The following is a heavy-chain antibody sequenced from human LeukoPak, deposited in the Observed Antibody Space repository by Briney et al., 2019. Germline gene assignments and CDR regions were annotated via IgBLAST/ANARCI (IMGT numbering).Heavy chain of an antibody. D-gene: IGHD5-12*01. J-gene: IGHJ4*02. V-gene: IGHV2-70*04. CDR2: IDWDDDK. Sequence: SGPALVKPTQTLTLTCTFSGFSLSTSGVRVSWIRQPPGKALEWLARIDWDDDKFYSTSLKTRLTISKDTSKNQVVLTMTNMDPVDTATYYCARSRGYSGYDYAKFYFDYWGQGTLVTVSS. CDR1: GFSLSTSGVR. CDR3: ARSRGYSGYDYAKFYFDY.